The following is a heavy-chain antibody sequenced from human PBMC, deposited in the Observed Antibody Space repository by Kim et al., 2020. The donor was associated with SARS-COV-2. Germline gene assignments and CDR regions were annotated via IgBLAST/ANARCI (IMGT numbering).Heavy chain of an antibody. CDR1: GFTFSGSA. Sequence: GGSLRLSCAASGFTFSGSAMHWVRQASGKGLEWVGRIRSKANSYATAYAASVKGRFTISRDDSKNTAYLQMNSLKTEDTAVYYCTMGIVVVTARVSGYWGQGTLVTVSS. CDR2: IRSKANSYAT. CDR3: TMGIVVVTARVSGY. D-gene: IGHD2-21*02. J-gene: IGHJ4*02. V-gene: IGHV3-73*01.